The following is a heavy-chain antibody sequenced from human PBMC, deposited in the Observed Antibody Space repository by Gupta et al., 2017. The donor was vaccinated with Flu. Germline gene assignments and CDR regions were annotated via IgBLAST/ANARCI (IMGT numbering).Heavy chain of an antibody. J-gene: IGHJ4*02. D-gene: IGHD2-15*01. CDR3: ARGRFCSGNDCYSDY. CDR2: MNPNSGNT. CDR1: GYTFNFYD. Sequence: HVQLVQSGAEVKKPGTSVQVSCKASGYTFNFYDTNWVRQATGQGPEWLGWMNPNSGNTAYAQKFQGRVAMTRNTSINTAYLELSSLRSDDTAVYYCARGRFCSGNDCYSDYWGQGTLVTVSS. V-gene: IGHV1-8*01.